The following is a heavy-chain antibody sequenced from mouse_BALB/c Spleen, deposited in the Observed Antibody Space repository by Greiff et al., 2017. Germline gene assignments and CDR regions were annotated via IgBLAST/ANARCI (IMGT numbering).Heavy chain of an antibody. CDR2: INSNGGST. D-gene: IGHD2-4*01. CDR3: ERPLSTMITTWFAY. CDR1: GFTFSSYY. Sequence: EVLLVESGGGLVKLGGSLKLSCAASGFTFSSYYMSWVRQTPEKRLELVAAINSNGGSTYYPDTVKGRFTISRDNAKNTLYLQMSSLKSEDTALYYCERPLSTMITTWFAYWGQGTLVTVSA. V-gene: IGHV5-6-2*01. J-gene: IGHJ3*01.